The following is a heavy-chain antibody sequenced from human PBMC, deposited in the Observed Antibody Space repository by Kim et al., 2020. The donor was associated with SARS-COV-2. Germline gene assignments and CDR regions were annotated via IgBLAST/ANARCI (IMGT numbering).Heavy chain of an antibody. V-gene: IGHV3-73*01. CDR3: TRIPATPLACWYAFDI. Sequence: GGSLRLSCAASGFTFSGSPLHWVRQASGKGLEWVGRIRSKANSYATGYAASVKGRFTISRDDSKNTAYLEMRGLKTDATALYYCTRIPATPLACWYAFDIWGQGTMVPVSS. CDR1: GFTFSGSP. D-gene: IGHD2-21*01. CDR2: IRSKANSYAT. J-gene: IGHJ3*02.